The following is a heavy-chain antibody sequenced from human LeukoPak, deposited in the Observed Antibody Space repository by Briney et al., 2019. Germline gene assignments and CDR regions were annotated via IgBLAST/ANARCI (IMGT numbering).Heavy chain of an antibody. Sequence: SETLSLTCTVSGGSISSSSYYWGWIRQPPGKGLEWIGSIYYSGSTYYNPSLKSRVTISVDTSKNQFSLKLSSVTAADTAVYYCARVAVAGILVFDYWGQGTLVTVSS. CDR3: ARVAVAGILVFDY. V-gene: IGHV4-39*07. J-gene: IGHJ4*02. D-gene: IGHD6-19*01. CDR2: IYYSGST. CDR1: GGSISSSSYY.